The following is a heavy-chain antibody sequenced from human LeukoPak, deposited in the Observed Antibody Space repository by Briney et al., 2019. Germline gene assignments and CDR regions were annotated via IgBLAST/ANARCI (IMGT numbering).Heavy chain of an antibody. CDR2: ISSSGTTI. D-gene: IGHD3-22*01. V-gene: IGHV3-48*01. J-gene: IGHJ4*02. CDR1: GFTFSSYN. CDR3: ARNGFESSGYYEIDS. Sequence: PGGSLRLSCAAFGFTFSSYNMNWVRQAPGKGLEWVSYISSSGTTIYYADSEKGRFTISRDNAENSLFLQMNSLRAEDTAVYYCARNGFESSGYYEIDSWGQGTLVTVSS.